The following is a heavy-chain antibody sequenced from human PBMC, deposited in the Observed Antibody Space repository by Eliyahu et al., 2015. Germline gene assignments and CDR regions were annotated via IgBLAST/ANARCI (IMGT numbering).Heavy chain of an antibody. D-gene: IGHD2-21*02. Sequence: QVQLVQSGAEVKKPGSAVKVSCKAXGXTFXSYAISXVRQAPGQGLXWMGGIIPIFGTANYAQKFQGRVTITADESTSTAYMELSSLRSEDTAVYYCARDPRGGDRLFHDAFDIWGQGTMVTVSS. J-gene: IGHJ3*02. CDR1: GXTFXSYA. V-gene: IGHV1-69*01. CDR2: IIPIFGTA. CDR3: ARDPRGGDRLFHDAFDI.